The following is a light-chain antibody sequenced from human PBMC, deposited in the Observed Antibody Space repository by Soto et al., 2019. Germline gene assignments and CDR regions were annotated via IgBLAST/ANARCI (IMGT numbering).Light chain of an antibody. Sequence: DIQMTQSPSTLSGSVGDRVTITSRASQTISSWLAWYQQKPGKAPKLLIYKASTLKSGVPSRFSGSGSGTEFTLTISSLHPDDFATYYCQHYNSYSEAFGQGTKVELK. CDR1: QTISSW. CDR3: QHYNSYSEA. V-gene: IGKV1-5*03. CDR2: KAS. J-gene: IGKJ1*01.